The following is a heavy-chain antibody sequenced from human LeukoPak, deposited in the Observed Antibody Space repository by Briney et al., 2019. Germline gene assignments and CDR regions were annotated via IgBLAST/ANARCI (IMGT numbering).Heavy chain of an antibody. Sequence: SETLSLTCAVSGGSISSGGYSWRWIRQPPGKGLEWIGYIYHSGRTYYNPSLKSRVTISVDRSKNQFSLKLSSVTAADTAVYYCARENGYSYGDSTFDYWGQGTLVTVSS. CDR1: GGSISSGGYS. V-gene: IGHV4-30-2*01. CDR3: ARENGYSYGDSTFDY. CDR2: IYHSGRT. D-gene: IGHD5-18*01. J-gene: IGHJ4*02.